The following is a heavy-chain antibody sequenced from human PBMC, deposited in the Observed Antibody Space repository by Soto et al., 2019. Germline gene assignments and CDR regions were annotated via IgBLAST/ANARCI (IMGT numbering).Heavy chain of an antibody. J-gene: IGHJ4*02. D-gene: IGHD3-10*01. V-gene: IGHV3-23*01. Sequence: EVQLLESGGGLVQPGGSLRLSCAASGFTFSSYAMSWVRQAPGKWLEWVSAISGSGGSTYYADSVKGRFTISRDNSKNTLYLQMNSLRAEDTAVYYCAKVMVRGVLSYYFDYWGQGTLVTVSS. CDR3: AKVMVRGVLSYYFDY. CDR2: ISGSGGST. CDR1: GFTFSSYA.